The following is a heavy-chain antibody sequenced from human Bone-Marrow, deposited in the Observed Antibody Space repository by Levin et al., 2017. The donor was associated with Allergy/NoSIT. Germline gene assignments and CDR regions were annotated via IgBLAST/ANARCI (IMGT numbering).Heavy chain of an antibody. CDR3: AKADCSSISCYVMDY. D-gene: IGHD2-2*01. V-gene: IGHV3-23*01. CDR1: GFSLYNYA. J-gene: IGHJ4*02. Sequence: SCAASGFSLYNYAMNWVRQAPGKGLEWVARINGDGDRTDYADSVKGRFTISRDISEKTLYLQMNSLRGEDTAVYYCAKADCSSISCYVMDYWGQGTLVAVSS. CDR2: INGDGDRT.